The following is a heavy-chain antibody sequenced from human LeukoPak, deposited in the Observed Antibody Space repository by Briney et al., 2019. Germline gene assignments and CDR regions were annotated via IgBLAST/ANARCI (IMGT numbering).Heavy chain of an antibody. J-gene: IGHJ4*02. CDR1: GFTFSSYT. V-gene: IGHV3-30*18. CDR2: ISYDGSNK. D-gene: IGHD2-15*01. Sequence: GGSLRLSCAASGFTFSSYTMHWVRQAPGKGLEWVAVISYDGSNKYYADSVKGRFTISRDNSKNTLYLQMNSLRAEDTAVYYCAKTPIPYCSGGSCYGAFDYWGQGTLVTVSS. CDR3: AKTPIPYCSGGSCYGAFDY.